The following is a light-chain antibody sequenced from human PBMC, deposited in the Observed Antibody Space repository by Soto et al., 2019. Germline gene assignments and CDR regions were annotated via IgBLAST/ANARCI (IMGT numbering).Light chain of an antibody. CDR1: QSVSSSY. J-gene: IGKJ1*01. V-gene: IGKV3-20*01. Sequence: IVLKQSAGALSLSPGERATLSCRASQSVSSSYLAWYQQKPSQAPRLLIYGTSSRATGIPNRFSGSGSGPDFTLTICRLEPEDYAVYYCQQYGSSPWTSGQGTKVDIK. CDR3: QQYGSSPWT. CDR2: GTS.